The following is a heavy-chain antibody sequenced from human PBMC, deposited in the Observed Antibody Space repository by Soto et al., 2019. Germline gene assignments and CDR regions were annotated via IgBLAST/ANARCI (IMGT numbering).Heavy chain of an antibody. CDR2: TSNDGGIR. D-gene: IGHD4-17*01. V-gene: IGHV3-30-3*01. J-gene: IGHJ6*02. CDR1: GFTFRSFA. CDR3: ARSEPSTDEHRRHIEL. Sequence: QVELVESGGGVVQPGTSLRLSCAASGFTFRSFAMHWVRQAPGKGLEWVAVTSNDGGIRFYADSVKGRFTISRDNSRNTLYLQMNSLRPDDTAVYYCARSEPSTDEHRRHIELWGQGTTVTVSS.